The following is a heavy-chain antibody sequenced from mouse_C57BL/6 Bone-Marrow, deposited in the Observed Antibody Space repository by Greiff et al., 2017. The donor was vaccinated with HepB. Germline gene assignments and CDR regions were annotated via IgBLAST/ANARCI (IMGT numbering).Heavy chain of an antibody. V-gene: IGHV3-8*01. Sequence: VQLQQSGPGLAKPSQTLSLTCSVTGYSITSDYWNWIRKFPGNKLEYMGYISYSGSTYYNPSLKSRISITRDTSKNQYYLQLNSVTTEDTATYYCASHYYGSSYGYFDVWGTGTTVTVSS. CDR2: ISYSGST. J-gene: IGHJ1*03. CDR1: GYSITSDY. CDR3: ASHYYGSSYGYFDV. D-gene: IGHD1-1*01.